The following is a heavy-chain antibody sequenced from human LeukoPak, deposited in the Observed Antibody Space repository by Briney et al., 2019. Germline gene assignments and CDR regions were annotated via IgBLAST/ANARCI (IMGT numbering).Heavy chain of an antibody. CDR3: ARDGTAAGLYFDY. CDR2: INQAGSEK. CDR1: GFTFSAHW. J-gene: IGHJ4*02. D-gene: IGHD6-13*01. Sequence: GGSLRLSCAASGFTFSAHWMSWVRQAPGKGLEWVANINQAGSEKHYVDSVKGRFTISRDTAKSSLYLQMNSLRAEDTAVNYCARDGTAAGLYFDYWGQGTLVTVSS. V-gene: IGHV3-7*01.